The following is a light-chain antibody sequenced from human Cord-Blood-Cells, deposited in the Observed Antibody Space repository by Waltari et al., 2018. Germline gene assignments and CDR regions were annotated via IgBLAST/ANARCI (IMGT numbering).Light chain of an antibody. Sequence: DIQMTQSPSSLSAPVGDRVTITCRASQSISSYLNWYQQKPGKAPKLLIYAASSLQSGVPSRFSGSGSGTDFNLTISSLQPEDFATYYCQQSYSTHTWTFGQGTKVEIK. V-gene: IGKV1-39*01. J-gene: IGKJ1*01. CDR3: QQSYSTHTWT. CDR1: QSISSY. CDR2: AAS.